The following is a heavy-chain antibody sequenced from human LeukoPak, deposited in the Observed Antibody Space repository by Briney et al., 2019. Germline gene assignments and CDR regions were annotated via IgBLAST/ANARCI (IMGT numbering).Heavy chain of an antibody. Sequence: GGSLRLSCAASGFTVSSYAMSWVRQAPWKGLECVSAMSGSGGSTYYADSVKGRFTISRDNSKNTLYLQMNSLRAEDTAVYYCAKVIAVAGTGAFDIWGQGTMVTVSS. CDR3: AKVIAVAGTGAFDI. J-gene: IGHJ3*02. CDR1: GFTVSSYA. V-gene: IGHV3-23*01. CDR2: MSGSGGST. D-gene: IGHD6-19*01.